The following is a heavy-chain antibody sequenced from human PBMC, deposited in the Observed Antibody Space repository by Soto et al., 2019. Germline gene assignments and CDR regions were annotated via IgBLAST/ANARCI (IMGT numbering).Heavy chain of an antibody. D-gene: IGHD3-9*01. Sequence: HGESLKISCQGSGYTFSTYWIGWVRQMPGKGLEWMGIIYPGDSDTTYSPSFQGRVNISADKSISTAYLQWSSLKASDTAMYYCITGYYTWFDPWGHGTLVTVSS. CDR2: IYPGDSDT. J-gene: IGHJ5*02. CDR1: GYTFSTYW. CDR3: ITGYYTWFDP. V-gene: IGHV5-51*01.